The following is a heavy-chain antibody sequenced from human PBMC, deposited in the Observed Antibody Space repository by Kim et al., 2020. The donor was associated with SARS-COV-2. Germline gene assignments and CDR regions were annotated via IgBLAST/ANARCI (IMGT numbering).Heavy chain of an antibody. V-gene: IGHV3-23*01. J-gene: IGHJ4*02. Sequence: GGSLRLSCAASGFTFSSYAMSWVRQAPGKGLEWVSAISGSGGSTYYADSVKGRFTISRDNSKNTLYLQMNSLRAEDTAVYYCAKGWSRITMIVVVVPAIDYWGQGTLVTVSS. CDR3: AKGWSRITMIVVVVPAIDY. CDR1: GFTFSSYA. D-gene: IGHD3-22*01. CDR2: ISGSGGST.